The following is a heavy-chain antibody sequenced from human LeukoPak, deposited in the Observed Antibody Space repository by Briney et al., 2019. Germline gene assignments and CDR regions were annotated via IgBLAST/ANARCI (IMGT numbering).Heavy chain of an antibody. Sequence: GGYLRLSCAASGFFFSGSAMHWVRQASGKGLEWVGRINSKVNTYATAYGASVKGRFTISRDDSKNTAYLQMNSLKTEDTAVYYCTRSAARDDWDYMDVWGKGTTVTVSS. CDR2: INSKVNTYAT. J-gene: IGHJ6*03. CDR1: GFFFSGSA. V-gene: IGHV3-73*01. D-gene: IGHD6-6*01. CDR3: TRSAARDDWDYMDV.